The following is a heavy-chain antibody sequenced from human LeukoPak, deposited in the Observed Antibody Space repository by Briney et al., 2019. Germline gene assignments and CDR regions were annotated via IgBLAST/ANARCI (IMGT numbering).Heavy chain of an antibody. V-gene: IGHV1-2*02. J-gene: IGHJ3*02. Sequence: ASVKVSCKSSGYTFTDYYMHWVRQAPGQGLEWMGWINPKSGGTNYAQKLQGRVTMTTDTSTSTAYMELRSLRSDDTAVYYCAREGEGRGYSYGDAFDIWGQGTMVTVSS. CDR3: AREGEGRGYSYGDAFDI. CDR1: GYTFTDYY. D-gene: IGHD5-18*01. CDR2: INPKSGGT.